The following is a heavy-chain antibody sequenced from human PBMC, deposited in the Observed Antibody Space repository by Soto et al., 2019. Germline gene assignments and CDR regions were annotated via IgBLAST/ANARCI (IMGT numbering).Heavy chain of an antibody. D-gene: IGHD3-10*01. Sequence: QVQLVESGGGVVQPGRSLRLSCAASGFTFSSYAMHWVRQAPGKGLEWVAVISYDGSNKYYADSVKGRFTISRDNSKNTGXLQMNSLRAEDTAVYYFARDPMGRYYGSGSYYFDYWGQGTLVTVSS. CDR1: GFTFSSYA. CDR3: ARDPMGRYYGSGSYYFDY. V-gene: IGHV3-30-3*01. J-gene: IGHJ4*02. CDR2: ISYDGSNK.